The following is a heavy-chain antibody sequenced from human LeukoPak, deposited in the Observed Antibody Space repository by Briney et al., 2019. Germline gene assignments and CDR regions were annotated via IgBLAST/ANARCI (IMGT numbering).Heavy chain of an antibody. CDR3: AIVKAGYFDLYYYYGMDV. V-gene: IGHV4-39*01. J-gene: IGHJ6*02. CDR2: IYYSGRT. Sequence: SETLSLTCTVSGGSISSSSYYGGWIRQPPGKGLEWIGSIYYSGRTYYNPSLKSRVTISVDTSKNQFSLKLSSVTAADTAVYYCAIVKAGYFDLYYYYGMDVWGQGTTVTVSS. CDR1: GGSISSSSYY. D-gene: IGHD3-9*01.